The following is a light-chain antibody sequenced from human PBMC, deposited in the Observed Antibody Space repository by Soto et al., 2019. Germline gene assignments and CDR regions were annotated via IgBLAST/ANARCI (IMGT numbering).Light chain of an antibody. J-gene: IGKJ1*01. Sequence: DIQMTQSPSSLSAIVGDRVTITFRASQSISSYLNWFQQKPGKAPKLLIYAASSLQSGVSSRLSGSGSGTDFTLTISSLQPEDFATYYCQQSYSTPQTFGQGTKVDIK. CDR3: QQSYSTPQT. V-gene: IGKV1-39*01. CDR1: QSISSY. CDR2: AAS.